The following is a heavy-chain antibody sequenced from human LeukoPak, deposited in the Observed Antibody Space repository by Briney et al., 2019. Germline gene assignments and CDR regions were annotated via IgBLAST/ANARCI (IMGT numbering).Heavy chain of an antibody. V-gene: IGHV3-33*01. J-gene: IGHJ3*02. CDR1: GFTFSSYG. CDR2: IWYDGSNK. D-gene: IGHD3-10*01. CDR3: ARDRGYYGSAYDAFDI. Sequence: GGPLRLFCAASGFTFSSYGMHWVRQAPGKGLEWVAVIWYDGSNKYYADSVKGRFTISRDNSKNTLYLQMNSLRAEDTAVYYCARDRGYYGSAYDAFDIWGQGTMVTVSS.